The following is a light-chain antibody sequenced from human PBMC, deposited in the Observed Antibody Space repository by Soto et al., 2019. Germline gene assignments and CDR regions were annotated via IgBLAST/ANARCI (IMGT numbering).Light chain of an antibody. J-gene: IGKJ5*01. Sequence: EIVLTQSPGTLSLSPGERATLSCRASQSVTSTHLAWYQQKPGQAPRLLIYGASTRATGIPARFSGSGFGTEFTLTISSLQSEDFAVYYCQQYRDWPPITFGQGTRLEIE. CDR3: QQYRDWPPIT. V-gene: IGKV3-15*01. CDR2: GAS. CDR1: QSVTSTH.